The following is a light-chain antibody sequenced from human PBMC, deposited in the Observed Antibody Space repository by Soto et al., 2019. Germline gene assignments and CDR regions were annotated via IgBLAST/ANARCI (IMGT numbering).Light chain of an antibody. J-gene: IGKJ1*01. CDR2: DAS. CDR1: QSLNRQ. V-gene: IGKV1-5*01. Sequence: DIQMTQSPSTLSASVGDRVTITCRASQSLNRQLAWCQQKPGNAPNLLIYDASTLESGVPPRFSGSGSETEFPVTISSLQPDDLATYYCRQYKSHVKTVGQGPKVEV. CDR3: RQYKSHVKT.